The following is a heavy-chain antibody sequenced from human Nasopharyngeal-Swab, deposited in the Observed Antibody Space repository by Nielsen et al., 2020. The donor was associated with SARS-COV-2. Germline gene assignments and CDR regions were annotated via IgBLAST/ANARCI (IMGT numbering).Heavy chain of an antibody. V-gene: IGHV1-69*13. CDR1: GGTFSSYA. Sequence: SVKVSCKASGGTFSSYAISWVRQAPGHGLEWMGGIIPIFGTANSAQKFQGRVTITADESTSTAYMELSSLRSEDTAVYYCARDGTTSQTSYYYDGMDVWGQGTTVTVSS. D-gene: IGHD4-17*01. CDR3: ARDGTTSQTSYYYDGMDV. J-gene: IGHJ6*02. CDR2: IIPIFGTA.